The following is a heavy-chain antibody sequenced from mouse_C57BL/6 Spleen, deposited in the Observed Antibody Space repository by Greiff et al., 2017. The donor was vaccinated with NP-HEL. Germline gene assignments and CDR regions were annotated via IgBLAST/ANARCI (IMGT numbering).Heavy chain of an antibody. CDR3: ARSDGYLAYSALVS. V-gene: IGHV1-53*01. D-gene: IGHD2-3*01. J-gene: IGHJ4*01. Sequence: QVQLQQSGTELVKPGASVKLSCKASGYTFTSYWMHWVKQRPGQGLEWIGNINPSNGGTNYNEKFKSKATLTVDKSSSTAYMQISSLTSEDAAVYHCARSDGYLAYSALVSWGQGTSVTVSS. CDR2: INPSNGGT. CDR1: GYTFTSYW.